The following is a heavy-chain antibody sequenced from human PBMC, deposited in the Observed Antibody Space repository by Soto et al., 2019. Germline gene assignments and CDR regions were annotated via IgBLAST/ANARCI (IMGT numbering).Heavy chain of an antibody. CDR2: IYYSGST. CDR3: ARHAYASGWIDY. CDR1: GDSIGSTSYY. Sequence: QLQLQESGPGLVKHSETLSLTCTVSGDSIGSTSYYWGWIRQPPWKGLEFLGSIYYSGSTYYNPSLKSRVTIFVDTSKTQFSLKLYSVTASDTAMYYCARHAYASGWIDYCGHGTLVTVSS. J-gene: IGHJ4*01. D-gene: IGHD6-19*01. V-gene: IGHV4-39*01.